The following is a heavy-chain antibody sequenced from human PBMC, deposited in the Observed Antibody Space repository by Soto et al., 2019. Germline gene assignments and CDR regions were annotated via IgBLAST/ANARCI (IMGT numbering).Heavy chain of an antibody. V-gene: IGHV4-4*02. Sequence: VQLHESGPELVKPSGTLSLSCAVSGGPITSSNWWSWVRQPPGKRLEWIGKISHSGTYDYNPSLKGRVTISVDRSKDQFFLNVRSVTAADTAIYYCARDYDGLDYWGQGILITVSS. CDR2: ISHSGTY. J-gene: IGHJ4*02. CDR1: GGPITSSNW. CDR3: ARDYDGLDY. D-gene: IGHD3-16*01.